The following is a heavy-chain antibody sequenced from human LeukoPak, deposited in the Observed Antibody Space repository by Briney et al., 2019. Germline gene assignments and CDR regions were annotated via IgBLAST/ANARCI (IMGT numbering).Heavy chain of an antibody. Sequence: PSETLSLTCTVSGGSISSYYWSWIRQPPGKGLEWIGYIYYSGSTNYNPSLKSRVTISVDTSKNQFSLKLSSVTAADTAVYYCATGNYYYYMDVWGKGTTVTISS. V-gene: IGHV4-59*01. CDR1: GGSISSYY. J-gene: IGHJ6*03. CDR3: ATGNYYYYMDV. CDR2: IYYSGST.